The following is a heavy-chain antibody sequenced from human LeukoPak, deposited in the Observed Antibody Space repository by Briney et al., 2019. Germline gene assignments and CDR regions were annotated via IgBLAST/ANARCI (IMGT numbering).Heavy chain of an antibody. V-gene: IGHV3-11*04. CDR2: ISSSGSTI. Sequence: GGSLRLSCAASGFTFSDYYMSWIRQAPGRGLEWVSYISSSGSTIYYADSVKGRFTISRDNAKNSLYLQMNSLRAEDTAVYYCARDFPDMTAATLLDNNWFDPWGQGTLVAVSS. CDR3: ARDFPDMTAATLLDNNWFDP. J-gene: IGHJ5*02. D-gene: IGHD4-17*01. CDR1: GFTFSDYY.